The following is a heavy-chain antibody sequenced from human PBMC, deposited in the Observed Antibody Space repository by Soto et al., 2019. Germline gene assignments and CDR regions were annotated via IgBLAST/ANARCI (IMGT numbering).Heavy chain of an antibody. CDR3: ARDQGGSSWYDY. CDR2: INHVGGT. D-gene: IGHD6-13*01. J-gene: IGHJ4*02. V-gene: IGHV4-34*01. Sequence: SETLSLTCAVYGGFLSESYWTWIRQPPGKGLEWIGEINHVGGTNYNPSLKSRVTMSVDTSQNQFSLRLSSVTAADTAVYFCARDQGGSSWYDYWGQGTRVTVSS. CDR1: GGFLSESY.